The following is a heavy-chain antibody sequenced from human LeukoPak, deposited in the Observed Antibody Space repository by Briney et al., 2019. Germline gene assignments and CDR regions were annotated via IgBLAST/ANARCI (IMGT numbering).Heavy chain of an antibody. CDR2: IKSDGTGI. D-gene: IGHD3-10*01. CDR3: VRGQTIDY. CDR1: GFTFSDYW. V-gene: IGHV3-74*03. Sequence: GGSLRLSCTASGFTFSDYWMYWVRQAPGKGLVWVSRIKSDGTGILYEDFAEGRFTISRDNAKNALYLQMTSLREEDTAVYYCVRGQTIDYWGQGIRVTVSS. J-gene: IGHJ4*02.